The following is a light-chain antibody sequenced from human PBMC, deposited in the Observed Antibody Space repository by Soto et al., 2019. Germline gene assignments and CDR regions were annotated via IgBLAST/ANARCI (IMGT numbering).Light chain of an antibody. CDR3: QTWGTGLWV. CDR2: SDN. J-gene: IGLJ3*02. Sequence: QSVLTQPPSASGTPGQRVTISCSGSSSNIGTNTVIWYQQLPGAAPKLLIYSDNQRPSGVPDRFSGSKSGTSASLAISGLQSEDEADYYCQTWGTGLWVFGGGTKLTVL. V-gene: IGLV1-44*01. CDR1: SSNIGTNT.